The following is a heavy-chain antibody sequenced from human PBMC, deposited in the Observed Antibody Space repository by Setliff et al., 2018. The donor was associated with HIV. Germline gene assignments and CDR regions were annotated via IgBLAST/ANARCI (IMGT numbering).Heavy chain of an antibody. V-gene: IGHV4-30-4*01. CDR3: ARASSGYLIVHY. CDR2: TYYSGYT. J-gene: IGHJ4*02. Sequence: PSETLSLTCTVSGGSISSGDYYWSWIRQPPGKGLEWIGYTYYSGYTQYNPSLKSRVTISVDTSKNQFSLKLRSVSAADTAVYYCARASSGYLIVHYWGQGTLVTAPQ. CDR1: GGSISSGDYY. D-gene: IGHD3-22*01.